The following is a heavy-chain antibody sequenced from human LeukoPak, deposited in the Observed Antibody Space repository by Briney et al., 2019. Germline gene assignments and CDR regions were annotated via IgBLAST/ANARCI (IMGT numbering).Heavy chain of an antibody. CDR1: GFTFDDYA. CDR3: AKEAPTARYCSGGKCYHYYYGMDV. J-gene: IGHJ6*02. V-gene: IGHV3-43*02. CDR2: ISGDGGTT. D-gene: IGHD2-15*01. Sequence: GGSLRLSCAASGFTFDDYAMHWVRQAPGKGLEWVSLISGDGGTTYYADSVKGRFTISRDNSKNSLYLRMSSLRTEDTALYYCAKEAPTARYCSGGKCYHYYYGMDVWGQGTTVTVSS.